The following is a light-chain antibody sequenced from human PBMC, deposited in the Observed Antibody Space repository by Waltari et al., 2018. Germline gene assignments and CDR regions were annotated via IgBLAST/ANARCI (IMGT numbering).Light chain of an antibody. CDR2: DVS. CDR3: CSYAGSYSLI. Sequence: QSALPQPRSVSGSPGQSVTISFPRTSSDVGAYNYVSWYQQRPGKAPKLMIYDVSERPSGVPDRFSGSKSGNTASLTISGLQAEDEADYYCCSYAGSYSLIFGGGTKVTVL. CDR1: SSDVGAYNY. V-gene: IGLV2-11*01. J-gene: IGLJ2*01.